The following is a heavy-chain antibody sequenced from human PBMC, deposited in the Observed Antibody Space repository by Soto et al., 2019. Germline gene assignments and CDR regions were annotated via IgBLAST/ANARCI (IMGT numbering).Heavy chain of an antibody. J-gene: IGHJ6*02. CDR2: LWHDGVNQ. V-gene: IGHV3-33*01. D-gene: IGHD3-10*01. Sequence: ESVGGVVQPGRSLRLSCAASGFTLSGYGMHWVRQAPGKGLEWVAVLWHDGVNQNYADSVKGRFAISRDNSKNTLSLQMNSLGAEDTAVYYCARDRDYSGMDVWGQGTTVTVSS. CDR3: ARDRDYSGMDV. CDR1: GFTLSGYG.